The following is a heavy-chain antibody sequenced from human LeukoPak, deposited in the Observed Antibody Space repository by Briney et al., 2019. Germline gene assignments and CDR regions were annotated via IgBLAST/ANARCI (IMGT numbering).Heavy chain of an antibody. CDR1: GGSITSYY. CDR3: ARDRGRATWFDP. V-gene: IGHV4-59*01. J-gene: IGHJ5*02. Sequence: SETLSLTCTVSGGSITSYYWHWIRQPPGKGLEWTGYIYYSGSTNYNPSLKSRVTISVDTSRKQFSLELHSVNAADTAVYYCARDRGRATWFDPWGQGTVVTVSS. CDR2: IYYSGST. D-gene: IGHD3-10*01.